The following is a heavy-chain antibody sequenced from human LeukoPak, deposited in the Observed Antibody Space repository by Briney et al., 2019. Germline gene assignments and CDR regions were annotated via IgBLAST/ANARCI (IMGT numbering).Heavy chain of an antibody. V-gene: IGHV4-34*01. CDR2: INHSGST. CDR1: TGSISNYY. J-gene: IGHJ4*02. CDR3: ARPRTYYYGSGSYAYFDY. Sequence: SETLSLTCTVSTGSISNYYWSWIRQSPGKGLEWIGEINHSGSTNYNPSLKSRVTISVDTSKNQFSLKLSSVTAADTAVYYCARPRTYYYGSGSYAYFDYWGQGTLVTVSS. D-gene: IGHD3-10*01.